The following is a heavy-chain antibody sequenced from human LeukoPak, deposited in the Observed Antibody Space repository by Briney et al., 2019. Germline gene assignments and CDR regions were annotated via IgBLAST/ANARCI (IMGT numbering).Heavy chain of an antibody. J-gene: IGHJ4*02. CDR1: GFTFSNAW. Sequence: PGGSLRLSCAASGFTFSNAWMSWVRQAPGKGLEWVGRIKSKTDGGTTDYAAPVKGRFIISRDDSKNTLYLQMSSLQTEDTAVYYCTTGTAVAGIPGYWGQGTLVTVSS. CDR2: IKSKTDGGTT. D-gene: IGHD6-19*01. V-gene: IGHV3-15*01. CDR3: TTGTAVAGIPGY.